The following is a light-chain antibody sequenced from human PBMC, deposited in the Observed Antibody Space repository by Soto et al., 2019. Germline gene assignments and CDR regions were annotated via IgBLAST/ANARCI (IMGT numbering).Light chain of an antibody. CDR1: QSFSNNY. CDR2: GAS. J-gene: IGKJ5*01. V-gene: IGKV3-20*01. CDR3: QQYGSSGT. Sequence: EIVLTQSPGTLSLSPGERATLSCRASQSFSNNYLAWYQQKPGQAPRLLIYGASNRATGIPDRFSGSGSGTDFTLTISRLEPEDFAVYYCQQYGSSGTFGQGTRLEIK.